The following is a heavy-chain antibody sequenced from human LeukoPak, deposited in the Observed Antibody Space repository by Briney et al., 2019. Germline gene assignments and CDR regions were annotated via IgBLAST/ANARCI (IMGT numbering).Heavy chain of an antibody. Sequence: PGGSLRLSCAASGFTFSSYAMHWVRQAPGKGLEWVAVISYDGSNKYYADSVKGRFTIPRDNSKNTLYLQMNSLRAEDTAVYYCARGLDVWGQGTTVTVSS. CDR2: ISYDGSNK. CDR3: ARGLDV. V-gene: IGHV3-30*04. CDR1: GFTFSSYA. J-gene: IGHJ6*02.